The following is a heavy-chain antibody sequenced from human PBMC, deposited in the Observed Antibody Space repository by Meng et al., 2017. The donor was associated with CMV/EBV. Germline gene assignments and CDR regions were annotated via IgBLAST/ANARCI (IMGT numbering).Heavy chain of an antibody. D-gene: IGHD2-2*02. V-gene: IGHV1-8*02. CDR3: ARVSRVCSSTSCYIRYYFDY. J-gene: IGHJ4*02. Sequence: ASVKVSCKASGYTFTSYYIHWVRQAPGQGLEWMGWMNPNSGNTGYAQKFQGRVTMTRNTSISTAYMELSSLRSEDTAVYYCARVSRVCSSTSCYIRYYFDYWGQGTLVTVSS. CDR2: MNPNSGNT. CDR1: GYTFTSYY.